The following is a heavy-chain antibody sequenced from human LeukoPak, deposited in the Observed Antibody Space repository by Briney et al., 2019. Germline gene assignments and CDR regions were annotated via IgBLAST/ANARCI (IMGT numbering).Heavy chain of an antibody. V-gene: IGHV3-23*01. Sequence: GGSLRLSCAASGFTFSSYAMSWVRQAPGKGLEWVSAISGSGGSTYYADSVKGRFTISRDNSKNTLYLQMDSLRAEDTAVYYCAKAIAVAGYFDYWGQGTLVTVSS. J-gene: IGHJ4*02. CDR2: ISGSGGST. CDR1: GFTFSSYA. CDR3: AKAIAVAGYFDY. D-gene: IGHD6-19*01.